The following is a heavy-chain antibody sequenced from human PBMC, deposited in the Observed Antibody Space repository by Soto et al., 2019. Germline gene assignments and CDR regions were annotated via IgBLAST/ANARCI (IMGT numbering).Heavy chain of an antibody. V-gene: IGHV4-31*03. D-gene: IGHD3-22*01. CDR1: GDSISSGDYF. CDR3: ARNYYDSSVNLSRRQHAFDI. CDR2: IYHTGNT. Sequence: ASETLSLTCSVSGDSISSGDYFWIWIRQHPGRGLEWIGYIYHTGNTYYNPSLKSRLTISVEVSKNQIYLRLSSVTAADTAVYYCARNYYDSSVNLSRRQHAFDIWGQGTMVTVSS. J-gene: IGHJ3*02.